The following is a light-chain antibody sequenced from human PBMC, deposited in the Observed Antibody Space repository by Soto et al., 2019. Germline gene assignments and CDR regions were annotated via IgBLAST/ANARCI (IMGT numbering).Light chain of an antibody. J-gene: IGKJ5*01. CDR3: QQRSNWLPIT. V-gene: IGKV3-11*01. Sequence: EIVLTQSPATLSLSPGERATLSCRASQSVSSCLAWYQQKPGQAPRLLIYDASNRATGIPARFSGSGSGTDFTLTISSLEPEDFAVYYCQQRSNWLPITFGQGTRLEIK. CDR2: DAS. CDR1: QSVSSC.